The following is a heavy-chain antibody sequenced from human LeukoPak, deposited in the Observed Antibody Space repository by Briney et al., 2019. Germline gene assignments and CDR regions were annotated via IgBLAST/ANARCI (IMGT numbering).Heavy chain of an antibody. V-gene: IGHV1-69*05. D-gene: IGHD3-22*01. J-gene: IGHJ4*02. CDR1: GDTFSNYA. Sequence: SVTVSCKTSGDTFSNYAITWVRQAPGQGLEWMGGIFPTLRRANYAQKFKGRVTITTDEASTTAYMELNGLTYDDTAVYYCARDRYYDSRGNFYESGYWGQGTLVTVSS. CDR3: ARDRYYDSRGNFYESGY. CDR2: IFPTLRRA.